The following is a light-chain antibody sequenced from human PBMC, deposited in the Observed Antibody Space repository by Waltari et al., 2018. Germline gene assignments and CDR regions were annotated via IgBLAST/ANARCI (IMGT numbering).Light chain of an antibody. CDR1: HLQGEEKVC. J-gene: IGKJ4*01. CDR3: MQGKDLPLT. V-gene: IGKV2-29*02. Sequence: HLQGEEKVCLFCCLLSSGQSPPPRIVEVSSRFPGWPERFRGSGAGTDFTLKISRVEAEDVGVYYCMQGKDLPLTFGGGTKVDSK. CDR2: EVS.